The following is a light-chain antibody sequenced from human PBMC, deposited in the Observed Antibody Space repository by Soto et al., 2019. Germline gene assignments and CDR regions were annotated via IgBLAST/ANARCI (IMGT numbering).Light chain of an antibody. CDR2: GAS. J-gene: IGKJ1*01. Sequence: EKVMRQAPATLSVSPGERATLSCRASQSVSSNLAWYQQKPGQAPRLLIYGASTRATGIPARFSGSGSGTDFTLTISSLPSEDFAVYHCQQYNNWPRTFGQGTKVEIK. CDR3: QQYNNWPRT. CDR1: QSVSSN. V-gene: IGKV3-15*01.